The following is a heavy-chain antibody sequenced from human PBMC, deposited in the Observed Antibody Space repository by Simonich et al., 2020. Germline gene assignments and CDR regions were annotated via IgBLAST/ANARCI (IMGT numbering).Heavy chain of an antibody. D-gene: IGHD6-13*01. V-gene: IGHV4-38-2*01. J-gene: IGHJ6*02. CDR3: ARVGYSNYYYYGMDV. CDR2: SYHSGRT. CDR1: GYSISSGYY. Sequence: QVQLQESGPGLVKPSETLSLTCAVSGYSISSGYYWGWIRQPPGKGLEWIGSSYHSGRTYYKPALKSRVTISVDTSKNQFSLKLSSVTAADTAVYYCARVGYSNYYYYGMDVWGQGTTVTVSS.